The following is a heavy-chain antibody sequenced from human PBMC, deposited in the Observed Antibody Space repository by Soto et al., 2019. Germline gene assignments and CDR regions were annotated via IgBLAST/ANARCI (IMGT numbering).Heavy chain of an antibody. J-gene: IGHJ4*02. V-gene: IGHV4-34*01. Sequence: QVQLQQWGAGLLKPSETLSLTCAVYGGSFSGYYWSWIRQPPGKGLEWIGEINHSGSTNYNPSLKSRVTESVDTSKTHCSLKLSSVTAADTAVYYCARGIVGAKAYYYFDYWGQGTLVTVSS. CDR3: ARGIVGAKAYYYFDY. D-gene: IGHD1-26*01. CDR1: GGSFSGYY. CDR2: INHSGST.